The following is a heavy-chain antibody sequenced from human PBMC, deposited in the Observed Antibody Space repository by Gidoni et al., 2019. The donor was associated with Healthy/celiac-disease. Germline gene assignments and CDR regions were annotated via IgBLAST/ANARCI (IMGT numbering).Heavy chain of an antibody. CDR3: ASGVVVVPAAPDGFDY. D-gene: IGHD2-2*01. CDR1: GFTFSSYS. Sequence: EVQLVESGGGLVKPGGSLRLSCAASGFTFSSYSMNWVRQAPGKGLEWVSSISSSSSYIYYADSVKGRFTISRDNAKNSLYLQMNSLRAEDTAVYYCASGVVVVPAAPDGFDYWGQGTLVTVSS. CDR2: ISSSSSYI. V-gene: IGHV3-21*01. J-gene: IGHJ4*02.